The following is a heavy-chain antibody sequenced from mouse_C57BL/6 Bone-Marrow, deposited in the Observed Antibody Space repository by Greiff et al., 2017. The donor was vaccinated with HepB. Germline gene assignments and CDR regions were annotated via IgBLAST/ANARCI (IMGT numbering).Heavy chain of an antibody. D-gene: IGHD2-3*01. CDR3: ARDDGYFLYYFDY. Sequence: QVQLQQPGAELVKPGASVKMSCKASGYTFTSYWITWAKQRPGQGLEWIGDIYPGSGSTNYNEKFKSKATLTVDTSSSTAYMQLSSLTSEDSAVYYCARDDGYFLYYFDYWGQGTTLTVSS. CDR1: GYTFTSYW. V-gene: IGHV1-55*01. CDR2: IYPGSGST. J-gene: IGHJ2*01.